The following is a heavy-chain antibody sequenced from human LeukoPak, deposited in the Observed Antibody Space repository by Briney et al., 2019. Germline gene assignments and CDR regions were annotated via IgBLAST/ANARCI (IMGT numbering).Heavy chain of an antibody. Sequence: ASVKVSCKASGYTFTNFDINWVRQATGQGLEWMGWMNPNTGNAGYAQKFQDRVTITWDASRSTAYMDLSSLRSEDTAVYYCARGRYYGSGPDAFDIWGQGTMVTVSS. J-gene: IGHJ3*02. CDR1: GYTFTNFD. D-gene: IGHD3-10*01. CDR3: ARGRYYGSGPDAFDI. V-gene: IGHV1-8*03. CDR2: MNPNTGNA.